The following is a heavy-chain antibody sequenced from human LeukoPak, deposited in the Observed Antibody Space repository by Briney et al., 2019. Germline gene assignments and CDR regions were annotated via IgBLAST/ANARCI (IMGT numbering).Heavy chain of an antibody. J-gene: IGHJ4*02. Sequence: GGSLRLSCAASGFTFYDYGMSWVRHAPGKGLEWVSGINWNGGSTVYADSVKGRFTISRDNAKNSLYLQMNSLRAEDTALYHCARVGSSGALFDFDYWGQGTLVTVSS. CDR1: GFTFYDYG. V-gene: IGHV3-20*01. CDR2: INWNGGST. D-gene: IGHD6-19*01. CDR3: ARVGSSGALFDFDY.